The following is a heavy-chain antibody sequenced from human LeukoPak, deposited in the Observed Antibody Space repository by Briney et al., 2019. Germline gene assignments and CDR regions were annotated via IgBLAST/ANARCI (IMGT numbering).Heavy chain of an antibody. D-gene: IGHD4-11*01. CDR2: VQHIGGET. CDR1: GFTFSNSW. Sequence: HTGGSLRLSCAVSGFTFSNSWMGWVRQAPGKGLEWVSNVQHIGGETYYVDSVKGRITISRDNAKNSVYLQMNSLGADDTAVYYCATYSILNAREFRYWGQGTLVTV. V-gene: IGHV3-7*01. J-gene: IGHJ1*01. CDR3: ATYSILNAREFRY.